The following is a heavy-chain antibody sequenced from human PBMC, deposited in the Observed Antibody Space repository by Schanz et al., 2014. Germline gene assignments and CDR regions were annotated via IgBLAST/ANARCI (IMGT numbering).Heavy chain of an antibody. CDR1: GFIFSSYG. Sequence: EVHLVESGGGLSRPGGSLRLSCAASGFIFSSYGMHWVRQAPGKGLEWVSSLSGGSSYIFYADSVKGRFTISRDNARYSLYLEMNSLRAEDTAVYYCARGRARQLVHWFDPWGQGTLVTVSS. CDR2: LSGGSSYI. J-gene: IGHJ5*02. D-gene: IGHD6-13*01. V-gene: IGHV3-21*01. CDR3: ARGRARQLVHWFDP.